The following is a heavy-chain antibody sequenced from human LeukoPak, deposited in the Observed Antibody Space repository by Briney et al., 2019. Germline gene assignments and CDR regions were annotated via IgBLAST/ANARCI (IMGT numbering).Heavy chain of an antibody. CDR1: GFTFSSYW. Sequence: GGSLRLSCAASGFTFSSYWMSWVTQTPGKGLEWVANIRQDGSEKYYVDSVKGRFTISRDNAKNSLYLQMNSLRAEDTAVYYCARDPYFSFDYWGQGTLVTVSS. D-gene: IGHD2/OR15-2a*01. V-gene: IGHV3-7*04. CDR3: ARDPYFSFDY. CDR2: IRQDGSEK. J-gene: IGHJ4*02.